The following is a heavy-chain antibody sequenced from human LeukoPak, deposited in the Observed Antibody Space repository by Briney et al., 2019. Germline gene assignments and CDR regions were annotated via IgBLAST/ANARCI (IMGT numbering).Heavy chain of an antibody. CDR1: GFIFSTSG. D-gene: IGHD3-3*01. V-gene: IGHV3-30*02. CDR3: AKLSPTTLYDSRGWFDP. CDR2: MRYDGSDK. J-gene: IGHJ5*02. Sequence: PGGSLRLSCAASGFIFSTSGMHWVRQAPGKGLDWVAFMRYDGSDKSYADSVKGRFTISRDNSKNTLYLQMNRLRAEDTAVYYCAKLSPTTLYDSRGWFDPWGQGTLVAVSS.